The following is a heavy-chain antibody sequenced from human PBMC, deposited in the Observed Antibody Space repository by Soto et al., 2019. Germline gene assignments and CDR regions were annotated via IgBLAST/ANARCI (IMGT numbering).Heavy chain of an antibody. D-gene: IGHD2-15*01. V-gene: IGHV1-24*01. J-gene: IGHJ3*02. CDR2: FDPEDGET. CDR3: AAPEPIVVVVAATLSPHDALDI. CDR1: GYTLTELS. Sequence: ASVKVSCKVSGYTLTELSMHWVRQAPGKGLEWMGGFDPEDGETIYAQQFQGRVTMTEDTSTDTAYMELSSLRSEDTAVYYCAAPEPIVVVVAATLSPHDALDIWGQGTMVTVSS.